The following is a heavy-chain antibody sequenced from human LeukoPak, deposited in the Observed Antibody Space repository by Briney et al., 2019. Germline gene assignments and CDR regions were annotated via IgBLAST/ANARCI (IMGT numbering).Heavy chain of an antibody. J-gene: IGHJ4*02. CDR3: ARRVATKPKYCFDS. CDR1: GGSIGTYY. V-gene: IGHV4-59*08. Sequence: NASETLSLTCTVSGGSIGTYYWTWLRQPPGKALEWIGFVYYNGITKYNPSLESRVTISLDASKNQFSLKLNSVTAADAAVYYCARRVATKPKYCFDSWGRGTLVTVSS. CDR2: VYYNGIT. D-gene: IGHD5-24*01.